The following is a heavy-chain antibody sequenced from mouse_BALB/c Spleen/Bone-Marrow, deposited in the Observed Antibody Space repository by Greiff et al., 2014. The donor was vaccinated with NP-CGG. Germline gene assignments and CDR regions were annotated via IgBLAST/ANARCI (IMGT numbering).Heavy chain of an antibody. V-gene: IGHV5-9-1*01. CDR2: ISSGGSYT. CDR3: ARPHYYGSSWFAY. CDR1: GFTFSSYA. D-gene: IGHD1-1*01. Sequence: DVMLVESGGGLVKPGGSLKLSCAASGFTFSSYAMSWVRQTPEKRLEWVATISSGGSYTYYPDSVKGRFTISRDNAKNTLYLQMSSLGSEDTAMYYCARPHYYGSSWFAYWGQGTLVTVSA. J-gene: IGHJ3*01.